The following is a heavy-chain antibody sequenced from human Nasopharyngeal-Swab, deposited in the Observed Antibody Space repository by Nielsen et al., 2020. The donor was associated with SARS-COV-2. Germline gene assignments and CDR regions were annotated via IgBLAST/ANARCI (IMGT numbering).Heavy chain of an antibody. CDR2: ITSIGGYI. D-gene: IGHD3-9*01. J-gene: IGHJ4*02. Sequence: GESLKISCAASGFPFSNYTMTWVRQAPGKGLEWVSSITSIGGYIHYADSVKGHFTISRDEAKNSLYLQMNRLRVEDTAVYYCARDGGLTGFNFWGQGTLVTVSS. CDR1: GFPFSNYT. V-gene: IGHV3-21*01. CDR3: ARDGGLTGFNF.